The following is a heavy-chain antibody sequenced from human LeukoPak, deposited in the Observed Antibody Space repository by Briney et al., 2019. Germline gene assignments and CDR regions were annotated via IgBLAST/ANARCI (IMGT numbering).Heavy chain of an antibody. D-gene: IGHD3-16*01. V-gene: IGHV3-48*03. CDR2: ISSSGRTI. CDR1: GFTFSSYE. CDR3: ARDERGAFDI. Sequence: GGSLRLSCAASGFTFSSYEMNWVRQAPGEGLEWVSYISSSGRTIYYADSVKGRLTVSRDNAKNSLYLQMNSLRAEDTAVYYCARDERGAFDIWGQGTMVTVSS. J-gene: IGHJ3*02.